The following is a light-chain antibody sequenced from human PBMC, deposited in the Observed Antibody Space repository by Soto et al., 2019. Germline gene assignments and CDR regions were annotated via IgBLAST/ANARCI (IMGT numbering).Light chain of an antibody. CDR3: QEYNDWRPIT. Sequence: EIVMTQSPATLSVSPGGRATLSCRASQSINTKLAWYQQKPGQAPRLLIYGASTRAPGIPVRFSGSGSGTEFTLTITSLQSEDFAVYYCQEYNDWRPITFGGGTKVDIK. CDR1: QSINTK. CDR2: GAS. V-gene: IGKV3D-15*01. J-gene: IGKJ4*01.